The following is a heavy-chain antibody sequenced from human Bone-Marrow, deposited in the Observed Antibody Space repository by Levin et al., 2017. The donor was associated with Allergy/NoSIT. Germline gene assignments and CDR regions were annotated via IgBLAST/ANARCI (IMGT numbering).Heavy chain of an antibody. D-gene: IGHD3-16*01. CDR1: GFAVDTYA. J-gene: IGHJ4*02. V-gene: IGHV3-23*01. CDR2: LSGSGGDT. CDR3: AKDQVSAIGGGVDY. Sequence: GESLKISCAASGFAVDTYAMSWVRQAPGKGLEWVSSLSGSGGDTYYTDSVKGRFTISRDNSKNTLYLQMNTLRVEDTAVYYCAKDQVSAIGGGVDYWGQGTLVTVSS.